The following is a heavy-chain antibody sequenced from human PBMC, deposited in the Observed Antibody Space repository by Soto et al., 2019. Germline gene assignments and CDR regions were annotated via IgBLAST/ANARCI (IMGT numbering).Heavy chain of an antibody. D-gene: IGHD4-17*01. CDR2: ISSSSSYI. V-gene: IGHV3-21*01. Sequence: EVQLVESGGGLVKPGGSLRLSCAASGFTFSSYSMNWVRQAPGMGLEWVSSISSSSSYIYYAYSVKGRFTISRDNAKNSLYLQMNSLRAEDTAVYYCARELPAVTPADYWGQGTLVTVAS. CDR1: GFTFSSYS. J-gene: IGHJ4*02. CDR3: ARELPAVTPADY.